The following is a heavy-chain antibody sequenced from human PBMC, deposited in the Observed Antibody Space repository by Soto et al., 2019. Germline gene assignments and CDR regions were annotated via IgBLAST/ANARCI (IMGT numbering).Heavy chain of an antibody. Sequence: GGSLRLSCAASGFTFSSYAMSWARQAPGKGLEWASAISGSGGSTYYADSVKGRFTISRDNSKNTLYLQMNSLRAEDTAVYYCAKDEVSSTTLGDYWGQGTLVTVSS. J-gene: IGHJ4*02. CDR3: AKDEVSSTTLGDY. CDR2: ISGSGGST. D-gene: IGHD2-2*01. CDR1: GFTFSSYA. V-gene: IGHV3-23*01.